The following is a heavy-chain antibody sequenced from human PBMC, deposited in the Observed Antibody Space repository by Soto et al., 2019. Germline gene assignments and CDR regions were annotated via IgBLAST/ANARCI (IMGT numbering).Heavy chain of an antibody. CDR2: ISIDESNK. Sequence: PGGSLRLSCAASGFTFSACGMHWVRQAPGKGLEWVAVISIDESNKDYADSVKGRFTISRDNSKNTLYLQMNSLRAEGTAVYYCAKPHFPYYDFWGGYFTDSWGQGTLVTVSS. CDR3: AKPHFPYYDFWGGYFTDS. CDR1: GFTFSACG. J-gene: IGHJ4*02. V-gene: IGHV3-30*18. D-gene: IGHD3-3*01.